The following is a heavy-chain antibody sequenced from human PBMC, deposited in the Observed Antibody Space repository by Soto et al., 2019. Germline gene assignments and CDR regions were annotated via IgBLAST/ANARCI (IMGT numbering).Heavy chain of an antibody. D-gene: IGHD1-1*01. CDR1: GFTFSNSA. J-gene: IGHJ3*02. CDR3: ARDATRPYNWNGGDAFDI. V-gene: IGHV3-23*01. Sequence: EVQLLESGGGLVQPGGSLRLSCAASGFTFSNSAMSWVRQAPGKGLGWVSAISGSGINTYYAGSVKGRFTISRDNSKNTLYLQMNSLRAEDTAVYYCARDATRPYNWNGGDAFDIWGQGTMVTVSS. CDR2: ISGSGINT.